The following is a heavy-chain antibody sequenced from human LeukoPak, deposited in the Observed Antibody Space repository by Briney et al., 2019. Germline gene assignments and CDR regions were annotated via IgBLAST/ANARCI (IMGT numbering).Heavy chain of an antibody. CDR1: GGSISSYY. D-gene: IGHD6-13*01. CDR3: ARHWETSSWYVDY. CDR2: IYYSGST. Sequence: SETLSLTCTVSGGSISSYYWSWIRQPPGKGLEWVGYIYYSGSTNYNPSLKSRVTISVDTSKKQLSLKLSSVTAADTAVYYCARHWETSSWYVDYWGQGILVTVSS. J-gene: IGHJ4*02. V-gene: IGHV4-59*08.